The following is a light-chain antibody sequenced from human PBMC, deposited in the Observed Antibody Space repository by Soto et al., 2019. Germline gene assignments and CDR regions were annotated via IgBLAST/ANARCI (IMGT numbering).Light chain of an antibody. J-gene: IGKJ4*01. V-gene: IGKV4-1*01. Sequence: DIVMTQSPDSLAVSLGERTTINCKSSQSVLYSSNNNNYLAWYQQKPGQPPKLLIYWASTRESGVPDRFSGSGSGTDVTLTVSNLQAEDVAVYYCQQYYTTPPTFGGGTKVEIK. CDR2: WAS. CDR3: QQYYTTPPT. CDR1: QSVLYSSNNNNY.